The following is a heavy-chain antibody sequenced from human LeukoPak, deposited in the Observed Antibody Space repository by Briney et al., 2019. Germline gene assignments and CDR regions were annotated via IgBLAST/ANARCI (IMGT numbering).Heavy chain of an antibody. V-gene: IGHV3-23*01. Sequence: GGSLILSCAASGFTFSSYAMTWVRQAPGKGLEWVSAIGSGGSAYYADSVKGRFTISRDNSKNTLYLHMNSLRAEDTAVYYCARDRGGLTMIVPSDYWGQGTLVTVSS. CDR3: ARDRGGLTMIVPSDY. D-gene: IGHD3-22*01. CDR1: GFTFSSYA. J-gene: IGHJ4*02. CDR2: IGSGGSA.